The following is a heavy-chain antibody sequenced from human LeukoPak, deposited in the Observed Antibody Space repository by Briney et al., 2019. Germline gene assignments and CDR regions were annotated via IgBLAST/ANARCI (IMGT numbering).Heavy chain of an antibody. CDR3: ARGVDAFDI. V-gene: IGHV4-61*02. CDR2: IYTSGGGST. CDR1: GGSISSGTYY. J-gene: IGHJ3*02. Sequence: PSETLSLTCTVSGGSISSGTYYWSWIRQPAGKGLEWIGRIYTSGGGSTNYNPSLKSRVTISVDTSKNQFSLKLSSVTAADTAVYYCARGVDAFDIWGQGTMVTVSS.